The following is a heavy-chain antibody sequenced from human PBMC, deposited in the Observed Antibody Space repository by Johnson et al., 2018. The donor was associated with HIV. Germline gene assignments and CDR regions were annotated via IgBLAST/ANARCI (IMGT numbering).Heavy chain of an antibody. V-gene: IGHV3-30-3*01. CDR2: ISYDESNK. J-gene: IGHJ3*02. CDR3: ARDHAFDI. Sequence: VQLVESGGGVVQPGRSLRLSCAASAFTFSSYAMHWVRQAPGKGLEWVAVISYDESNKYYADSVKGRFTISRDNSKNTLYLQMNSLRAEDTAVYYCARDHAFDIWGQGTMVTVSS. CDR1: AFTFSSYA.